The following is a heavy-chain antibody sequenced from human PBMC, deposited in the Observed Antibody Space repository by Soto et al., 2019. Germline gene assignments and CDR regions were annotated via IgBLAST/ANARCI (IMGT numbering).Heavy chain of an antibody. CDR2: INPDGRTT. J-gene: IGHJ4*02. CDR1: GFTFSTYW. V-gene: IGHV3-74*01. CDR3: ARDLRGSPDY. D-gene: IGHD1-26*01. Sequence: GGSLRLSCAASGFTFSTYWMNWVRQAPGKGLVWVSLINPDGRTTTYADSVKGRFTISRDNTKNTVYLQMNSLRVDDTAVYYCARDLRGSPDYWGQGTLVTVSS.